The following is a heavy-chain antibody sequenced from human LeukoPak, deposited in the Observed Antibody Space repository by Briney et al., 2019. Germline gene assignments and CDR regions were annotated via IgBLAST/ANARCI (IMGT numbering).Heavy chain of an antibody. Sequence: ASVKVSCKVSGYTLTELSMHWVRQAPGKGLEWVGGFDPEDGETIYAQKFQGRVTMNEDTYTDTAYMELSSLRSEDTAVYYCATATTEIVVVPAATYYYYMDVWGKGTTVTVSS. CDR1: GYTLTELS. V-gene: IGHV1-24*01. CDR3: ATATTEIVVVPAATYYYYMDV. CDR2: FDPEDGET. J-gene: IGHJ6*03. D-gene: IGHD2-2*01.